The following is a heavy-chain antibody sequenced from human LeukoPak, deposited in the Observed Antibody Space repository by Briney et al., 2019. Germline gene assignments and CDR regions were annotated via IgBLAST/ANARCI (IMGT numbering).Heavy chain of an antibody. CDR2: LNPDGSVK. V-gene: IGHV3-7*01. CDR1: GFPFTELW. CDR3: ARIGYSSSSLDY. J-gene: IGHJ4*02. D-gene: IGHD6-6*01. Sequence: GGSLTLLCAASGFPFTELWVIWPRHAPGKGLEWVANLNPDGSVKYFVGSVKGRFTVSRDNAKNSQYLQMNSLRAEDTAVYYCARIGYSSSSLDYWGQGTLVTVSS.